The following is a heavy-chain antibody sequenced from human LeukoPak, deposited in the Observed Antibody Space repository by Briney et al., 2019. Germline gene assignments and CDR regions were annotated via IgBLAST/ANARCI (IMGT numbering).Heavy chain of an antibody. J-gene: IGHJ6*03. CDR1: GGSISSYY. CDR2: IYYSGST. Sequence: SSETLSLTCTVSGGSISSYYWSWIRQPPGKGLEWIGYIYYSGSTNYNPSLKSRVTISVDTSKNQFSLKLSSVTAADTAVYYCARASRGTFGVVITAHYYYYMDVWGKGTTVTVSS. CDR3: ARASRGTFGVVITAHYYYYMDV. V-gene: IGHV4-59*01. D-gene: IGHD3-3*01.